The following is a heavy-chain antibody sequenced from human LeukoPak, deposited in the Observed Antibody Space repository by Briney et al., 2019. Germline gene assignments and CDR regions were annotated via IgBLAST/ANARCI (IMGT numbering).Heavy chain of an antibody. CDR2: INEDGSSS. Sequence: GGSLRLSCAASGYTFSRYWMHWVRQGPGKGLVWVSRINEDGSSSSYAESVRGRFTISRDNAKNTLYLQMNSLRAEDAAVYYCTTDTFGARDSWGQGTLVTVSS. V-gene: IGHV3-74*01. D-gene: IGHD3-10*01. CDR3: TTDTFGARDS. CDR1: GYTFSRYW. J-gene: IGHJ4*02.